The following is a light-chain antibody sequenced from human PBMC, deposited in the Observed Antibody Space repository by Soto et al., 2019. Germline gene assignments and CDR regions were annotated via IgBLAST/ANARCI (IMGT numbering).Light chain of an antibody. Sequence: QSALTQPPSASGSPGQSVAISCTGTSSDVGSYNYVSWYQQHPAKAPKLMIYEVNKRPSGVPDRFSGSKSGNTASLTVSGLQAEDEADYYCSSYAGSSNVFGTGTKLTVL. CDR1: SSDVGSYNY. CDR2: EVN. J-gene: IGLJ1*01. V-gene: IGLV2-8*01. CDR3: SSYAGSSNV.